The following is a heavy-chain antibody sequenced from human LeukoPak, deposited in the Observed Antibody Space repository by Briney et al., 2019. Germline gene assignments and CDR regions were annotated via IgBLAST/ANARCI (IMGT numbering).Heavy chain of an antibody. CDR2: MSGSGCST. D-gene: IGHD3-10*01. V-gene: IGHV3-23*01. CDR3: AKGKDQYGSGSYYIVTPFDY. CDR1: GFTLSSYA. Sequence: GGSLRLSCAASGFTLSSYAMSCLRQAPRKGLEWVSAMSGSGCSTYYADSVKGRFTISRDNSKNTLYLQMNSLRAEDTAVYYCAKGKDQYGSGSYYIVTPFDYWGQGTLVTVSS. J-gene: IGHJ4*02.